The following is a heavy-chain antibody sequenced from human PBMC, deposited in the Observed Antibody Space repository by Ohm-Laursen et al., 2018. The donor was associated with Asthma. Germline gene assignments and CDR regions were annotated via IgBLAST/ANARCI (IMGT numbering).Heavy chain of an antibody. D-gene: IGHD4-17*01. Sequence: GASVKVSCKASGYTFTSCYMHWVRQAPGQGLEWMGIINPSGGSTSYAQKFQGRVTMTRDTSTSTVYMELSSLTSDDTALYYCASGLAGDYGDYVPDFWGQGSLVTVSA. V-gene: IGHV1-46*01. J-gene: IGHJ4*02. CDR1: GYTFTSCY. CDR2: INPSGGST. CDR3: ASGLAGDYGDYVPDF.